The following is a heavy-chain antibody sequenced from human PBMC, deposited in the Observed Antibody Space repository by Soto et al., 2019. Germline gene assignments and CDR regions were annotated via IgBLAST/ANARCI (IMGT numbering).Heavy chain of an antibody. CDR1: GFTFSSYG. D-gene: IGHD2-15*01. CDR2: ISYDGSNK. CDR3: GKEHCSCCSWREFDH. Sequence: QVQLVESGGGVVQPGRSLRLSCAASGFTFSSYGMHWVRQAPGKGLEWVAVISYDGSNKYYADSVKGRFTISRDNSKNPLELQMNRLGAEGTGVYYCGKEHCSCCSWREFDHWGQGTLVTVSS. J-gene: IGHJ4*02. V-gene: IGHV3-30*18.